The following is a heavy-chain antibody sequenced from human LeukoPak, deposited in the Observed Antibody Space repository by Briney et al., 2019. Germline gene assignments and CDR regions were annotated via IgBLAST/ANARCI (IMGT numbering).Heavy chain of an antibody. CDR2: VKSYNGGGTT. Sequence: GGSLRLSCAASGFSIENDWMSWVRQAPGKGLEWLGLVKSYNGGGTTHYAAPVKGRFIILRDDSKNMLYLQMDSLKTEDTAVYYCTLIQGWGAGSYFLDYWGQGALVTVSS. CDR1: GFSIENDW. CDR3: TLIQGWGAGSYFLDY. D-gene: IGHD3-10*01. J-gene: IGHJ4*02. V-gene: IGHV3-15*01.